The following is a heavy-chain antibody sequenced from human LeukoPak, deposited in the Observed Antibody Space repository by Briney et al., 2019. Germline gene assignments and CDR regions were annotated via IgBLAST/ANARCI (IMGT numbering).Heavy chain of an antibody. CDR1: GFTFSSYA. Sequence: GGSLRLSCAASGFTFSSYAMHWVRQTPGKGLEWVAVMSSDGSKKYYADSVKGRFTISRDNSKNTLYLQMDSLRAEDTAVYYCAKKFRGTTVISGDYFDYWGQGTLVTVSS. V-gene: IGHV3-30-3*02. D-gene: IGHD4-17*01. J-gene: IGHJ4*02. CDR2: MSSDGSKK. CDR3: AKKFRGTTVISGDYFDY.